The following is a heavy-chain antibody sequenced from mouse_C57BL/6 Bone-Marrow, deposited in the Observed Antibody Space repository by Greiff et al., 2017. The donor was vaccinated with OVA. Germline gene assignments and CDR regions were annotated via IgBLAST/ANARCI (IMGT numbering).Heavy chain of an antibody. D-gene: IGHD1-1*01. CDR2: ISDGGSYT. Sequence: DVMLVESGGGLVTPGGSLKLSCAASGFTFSSYAMSWVRQTPEKRLEWVATISDGGSYTYYPDNVKGRFTISRDNAKNNLYLQMSHLKSEDTAMYYCARDPYGDWYFDVWGTGTTVTVSS. CDR1: GFTFSSYA. J-gene: IGHJ1*03. V-gene: IGHV5-4*01. CDR3: ARDPYGDWYFDV.